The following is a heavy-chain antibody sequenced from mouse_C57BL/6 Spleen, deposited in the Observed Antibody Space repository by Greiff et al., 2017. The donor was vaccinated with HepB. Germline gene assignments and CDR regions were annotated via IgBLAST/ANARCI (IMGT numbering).Heavy chain of an antibody. V-gene: IGHV1-80*01. CDR1: GYAFSSYW. J-gene: IGHJ2*01. CDR2: IYPGDGDT. Sequence: VQLHQSGAELVKPGASVKISCKASGYAFSSYWMNWVKQRPGKGLEWIGQIYPGDGDTNYNGKFKGKATLTADKSSSTAYMQLSSLTSEDSAVYFCARPYGSSYFDYWGQGTTLTVSS. CDR3: ARPYGSSYFDY. D-gene: IGHD1-1*01.